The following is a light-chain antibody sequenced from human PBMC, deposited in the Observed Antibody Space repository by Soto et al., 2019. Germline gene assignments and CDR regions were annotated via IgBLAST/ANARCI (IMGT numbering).Light chain of an antibody. CDR3: QQYSNWPPLT. CDR1: QSVSSN. J-gene: IGKJ4*01. V-gene: IGKV3-15*01. Sequence: EIVMTQSPATLSVSPGERATLSCRASQSVSSNLAWYQQKPGQAPRLLMYGASTRATGIPGRFSGSGSGTEFTLTVSSLQSEDFAVYYCQQYSNWPPLTFGGGTKVEIK. CDR2: GAS.